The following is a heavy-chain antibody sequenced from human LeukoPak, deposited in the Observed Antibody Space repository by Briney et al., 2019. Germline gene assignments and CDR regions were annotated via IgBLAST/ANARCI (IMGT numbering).Heavy chain of an antibody. CDR2: IYTSGST. J-gene: IGHJ4*02. CDR3: ARVAGATTHFDY. Sequence: SETLSLTCTVSGGSISSYYWSWIRQPAGRGLEWIGRIYTSGSTNYNPSLKSRVTISVDTSKNQFSLKLSSVTAANTAVYYCARVAGATTHFDYWGQGTLVTVSS. V-gene: IGHV4-4*07. CDR1: GGSISSYY. D-gene: IGHD1-26*01.